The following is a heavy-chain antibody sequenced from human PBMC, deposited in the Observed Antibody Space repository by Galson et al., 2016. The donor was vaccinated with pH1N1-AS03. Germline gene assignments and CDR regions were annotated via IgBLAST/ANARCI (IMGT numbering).Heavy chain of an antibody. CDR2: IIPHFDTA. Sequence: SVKVSCKVSGGSFGNFGFSWVRQAPGQGLEWMGRIIPHFDTANYAQRFRGRVTIAADESATTAYLELSSLRSDDTAVYYCARSGSGSFYEGDFWSQGTLVSVSS. CDR3: ARSGSGSFYEGDF. D-gene: IGHD3-10*01. J-gene: IGHJ4*02. CDR1: GGSFGNFG. V-gene: IGHV1-69*13.